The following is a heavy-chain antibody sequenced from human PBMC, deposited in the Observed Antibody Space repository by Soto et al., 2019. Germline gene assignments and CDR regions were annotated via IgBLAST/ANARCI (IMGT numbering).Heavy chain of an antibody. D-gene: IGHD6-19*01. CDR2: ISSSSSTI. J-gene: IGHJ6*03. CDR3: AREKGPLQWLHMDV. Sequence: PGGSLRLSCAASGFTFSSYSMNWVRQAQGKGLEWVSYISSSSSTIYYADSVKGRFTISRDNAKNSLYLQMNSLRAEDTAVYYCAREKGPLQWLHMDVWGKGTTVTVSS. V-gene: IGHV3-48*01. CDR1: GFTFSSYS.